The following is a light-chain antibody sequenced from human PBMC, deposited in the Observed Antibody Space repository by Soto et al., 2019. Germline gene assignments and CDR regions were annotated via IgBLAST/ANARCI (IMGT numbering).Light chain of an antibody. V-gene: IGKV3-20*01. Sequence: EIVLTQSPATLSWSPGERATLSCRASQRVSSRHLAWYAQTPGQAPRLLIYGASIRAAAIPDRSSGSVSRKSLSPSTTRLQLEDFPVYSCHKNVSPWPFGKGPKWIS. CDR3: HKNVSPWP. J-gene: IGKJ1*01. CDR2: GAS. CDR1: QRVSSRH.